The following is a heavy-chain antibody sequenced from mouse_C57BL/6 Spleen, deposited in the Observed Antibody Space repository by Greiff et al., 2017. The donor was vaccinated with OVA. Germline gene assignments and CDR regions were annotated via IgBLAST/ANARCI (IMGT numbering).Heavy chain of an antibody. Sequence: EVQGVESGGDLVKPGGSLKLSCAASGFTFSSYGMSWVRQTPDKRLEWVATISSGGSYTYYPDSVKGRFTISRDNAKNTLYLQMSSLKSEDTAMYYCANDYEGFAYWGQGTLVTVSA. CDR2: ISSGGSYT. J-gene: IGHJ3*01. D-gene: IGHD2-4*01. CDR3: ANDYEGFAY. V-gene: IGHV5-6*01. CDR1: GFTFSSYG.